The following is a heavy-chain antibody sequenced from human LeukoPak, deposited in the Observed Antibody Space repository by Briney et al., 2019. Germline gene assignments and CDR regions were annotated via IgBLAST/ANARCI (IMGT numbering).Heavy chain of an antibody. CDR1: GFTFSSYA. D-gene: IGHD2-15*01. Sequence: GGSLRLSCAASGFTFSSYAMSWVRQAPGKGLEWVSAISGSGGSTYYADSVKGRFTFSRDNSKNTLYLQMNSLRAEATAVYDCANVLLSDALDIWGQGTMVTVSS. J-gene: IGHJ3*02. CDR2: ISGSGGST. V-gene: IGHV3-23*01. CDR3: ANVLLSDALDI.